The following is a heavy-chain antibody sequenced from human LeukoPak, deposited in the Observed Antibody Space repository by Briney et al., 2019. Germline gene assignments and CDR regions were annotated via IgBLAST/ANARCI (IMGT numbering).Heavy chain of an antibody. CDR1: GGTFSSYA. Sequence: ASVKVSCKASGGTFSSYAISWVRQAPGQGLEWMGWISAYNGNTDYAQKFQGRVTMTTDTSTSTAYMELRSLRSDDTAVYYCARVGACCSSSSCFDYWDQGTLVTVSS. CDR2: ISAYNGNT. CDR3: ARVGACCSSSSCFDY. J-gene: IGHJ4*02. V-gene: IGHV1-18*01. D-gene: IGHD2-2*01.